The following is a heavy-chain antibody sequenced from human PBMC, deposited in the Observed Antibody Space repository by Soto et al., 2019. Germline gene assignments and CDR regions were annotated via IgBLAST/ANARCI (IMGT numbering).Heavy chain of an antibody. J-gene: IGHJ6*02. CDR3: ARDLEGIVVAGAPSYYYYGMDV. D-gene: IGHD6-19*01. CDR2: IYYSGST. V-gene: IGHV4-61*01. Sequence: SETLSLTCTVSGGSVSSGSYYWSWIRQPPGKGLEWIGYIYYSGSTNYNPSLKSRVTISVDTSKNQFSLKLSSVTAADTAVYYCARDLEGIVVAGAPSYYYYGMDVWGQGTTVTVSS. CDR1: GGSVSSGSYY.